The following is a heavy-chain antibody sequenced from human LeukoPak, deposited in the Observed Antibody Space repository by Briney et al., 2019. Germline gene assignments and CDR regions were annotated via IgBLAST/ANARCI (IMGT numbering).Heavy chain of an antibody. CDR1: GYTFTSYD. CDR3: ARGRKRWSSGSREYYFDY. Sequence: ASVKVSCKASGYTFTSYDINSVRQATGQGLECMGWMNPNSGNTGYAQKFQGRVTMTRNTSISTAYMELSSLRSEDTAVYYCARGRKRWSSGSREYYFDYWGQGTLVTVSS. J-gene: IGHJ4*02. V-gene: IGHV1-8*01. CDR2: MNPNSGNT. D-gene: IGHD3-10*01.